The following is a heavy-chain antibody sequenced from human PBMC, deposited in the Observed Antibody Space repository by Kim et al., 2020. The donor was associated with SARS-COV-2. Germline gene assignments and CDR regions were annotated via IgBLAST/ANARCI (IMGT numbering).Heavy chain of an antibody. D-gene: IGHD5-18*01. V-gene: IGHV4-39*01. J-gene: IGHJ4*02. CDR3: ASGRDTSAYSYHYTPFDY. CDR1: GDSISSSSYY. Sequence: SETLSLTCSVSGDSISSSSYYWGWIRQPPGKGLDWIGSIYVSGTTYYNPSLKSRVSVSVDSSKNQFSLKLSSVTAADTAVYYCASGRDTSAYSYHYTPFDYWGQGGLVTGSS. CDR2: IYVSGTT.